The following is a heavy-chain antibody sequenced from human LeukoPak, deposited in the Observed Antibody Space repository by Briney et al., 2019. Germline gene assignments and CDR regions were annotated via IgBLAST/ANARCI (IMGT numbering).Heavy chain of an antibody. D-gene: IGHD7-27*01. CDR1: GFTFSSYG. Sequence: GGSLRLSWAAAGFTFSSYGMSWVRQAPGKGLEWVSAISGSGGSTYSADSVKGRFTISRDNSKNTLYLQMNSLRAEDTAVYYCAKGANWDPGVDYWGQGTLVTVSS. CDR2: ISGSGGST. V-gene: IGHV3-23*01. CDR3: AKGANWDPGVDY. J-gene: IGHJ4*02.